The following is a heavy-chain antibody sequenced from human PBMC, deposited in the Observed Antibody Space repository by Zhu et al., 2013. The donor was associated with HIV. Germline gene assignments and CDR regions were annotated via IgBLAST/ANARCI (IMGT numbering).Heavy chain of an antibody. D-gene: IGHD2-21*01. Sequence: EVQLLESGGGLVQVGGSLRLSCAAFGFNFKTYAMSWVRQAPGRGLEWVSGISVSGGSTFYADSVKGRFTISRDNSNDTLYVQINRLRVEDTAVYYCVRARGRRTGTVVMHTDALDVWGQGDRWSPSLQ. CDR1: GFNFKTYA. CDR3: VRARGRRTGTVVMHTDALDV. CDR2: ISVSGGST. V-gene: IGHV3-23*01. J-gene: IGHJ3*01.